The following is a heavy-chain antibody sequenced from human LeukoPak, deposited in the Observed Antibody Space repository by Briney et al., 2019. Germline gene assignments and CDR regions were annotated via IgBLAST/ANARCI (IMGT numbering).Heavy chain of an antibody. CDR1: GGSISSGGYS. CDR2: IYHSGST. CDR3: ARGVQGDFWSGYTNWFDP. D-gene: IGHD3-3*01. J-gene: IGHJ5*02. V-gene: IGHV4-30-2*01. Sequence: SQTLSLTCAVSGGSISSGGYSWSWIRQPPGKGLEWIGYIYHSGSTYYNPSHKSRVTISVDRSKNQFSLKLSSVTAADTAVYYCARGVQGDFWSGYTNWFDPWGQGTLVTVSS.